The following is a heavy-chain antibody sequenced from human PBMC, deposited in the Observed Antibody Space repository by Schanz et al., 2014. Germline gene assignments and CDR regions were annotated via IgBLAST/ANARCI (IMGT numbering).Heavy chain of an antibody. Sequence: EAHLVESGGGLVQPGGSLRLSCTASGFTFSDYWMSWVRQAPGKGPEWVANIKHDGSVKDYVDSVEGRFTISRDNSKNTLYLQMNSLRAEDTAVYYCAKTPREYCNYDNCPNWFDSWGQGTLVTASS. D-gene: IGHD2-15*01. CDR1: GFTFSDYW. J-gene: IGHJ5*01. CDR2: IKHDGSVK. CDR3: AKTPREYCNYDNCPNWFDS. V-gene: IGHV3-7*05.